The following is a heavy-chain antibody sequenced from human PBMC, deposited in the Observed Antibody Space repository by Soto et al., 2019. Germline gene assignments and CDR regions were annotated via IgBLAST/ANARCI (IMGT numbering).Heavy chain of an antibody. CDR3: ARGRKVERAYYDILTGYYERNWFDP. CDR1: GYTFTGYY. J-gene: IGHJ5*02. D-gene: IGHD3-9*01. CDR2: INPNSGGT. V-gene: IGHV1-2*04. Sequence: GASVKVSCKASGYTFTGYYMHWVRQAPGQGLEWMGWINPNSGGTNYAQKFQGWVTMTRDTSISTAYMELSRLRSDDTAVYYCARGRKVERAYYDILTGYYERNWFDPWGQGTLVTVSS.